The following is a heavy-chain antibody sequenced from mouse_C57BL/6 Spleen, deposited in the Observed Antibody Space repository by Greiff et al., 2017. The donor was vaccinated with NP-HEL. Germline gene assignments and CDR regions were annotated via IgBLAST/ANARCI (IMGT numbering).Heavy chain of an antibody. CDR2: IDPNSGGT. D-gene: IGHD2-4*01. J-gene: IGHJ3*01. V-gene: IGHV1-72*01. Sequence: VQLQQPGAELVKPGASVKLSCKASGYTFTSYWMHWVKQRPGRGIEWIGRIDPNSGGTKYNEQFKSKATLTVDKPSRTAYMQLSSLTSEDSAVYYCARLGDYDDAYWGQGTLVTVSA. CDR1: GYTFTSYW. CDR3: ARLGDYDDAY.